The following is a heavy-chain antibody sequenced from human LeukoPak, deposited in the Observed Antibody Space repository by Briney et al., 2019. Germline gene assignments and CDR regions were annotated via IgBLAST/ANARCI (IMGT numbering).Heavy chain of an antibody. CDR2: ISGSGGST. D-gene: IGHD6-6*01. CDR3: AKGRYSSSPRDY. J-gene: IGHJ4*02. CDR1: GFTFSSCV. Sequence: PGGSLRLSCPASGFTFSSCVMCWVRQAPGQGLEWVSAISGSGGSTYYAGSVKGRFTISRDNSKNTLFLQMNSLRAEDTAVYYCAKGRYSSSPRDYWGQGTLVTVSS. V-gene: IGHV3-23*01.